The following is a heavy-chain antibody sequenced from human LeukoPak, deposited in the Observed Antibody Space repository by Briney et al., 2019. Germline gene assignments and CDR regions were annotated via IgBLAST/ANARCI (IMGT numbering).Heavy chain of an antibody. CDR1: GGTFSSYA. V-gene: IGHV1-69*05. Sequence: SVKVSCKASGGTFSSYAISWVRQAPGQGLEWMGGIIPIFGTANYAQKFQGRVTITTDESTSTAYMELSSLRSDDTAVYYCARDYYSENWFDPWGQGTLVTVSS. CDR3: ARDYYSENWFDP. D-gene: IGHD3-22*01. CDR2: IIPIFGTA. J-gene: IGHJ5*02.